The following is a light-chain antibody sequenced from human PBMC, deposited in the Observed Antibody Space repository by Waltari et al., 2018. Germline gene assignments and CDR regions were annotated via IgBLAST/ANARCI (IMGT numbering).Light chain of an antibody. CDR3: QVYTWWLWT. CDR1: RNVTDN. CDR2: GAS. V-gene: IGKV3-15*01. J-gene: IGKJ1*01. Sequence: DIVVTQSPATVSVSVGERVTLSCRASRNVTDNLIWYQQRPGQAPTVLIYGASTRPTDTPARFSGSGSGTEFTLTISSLQSDDGALYFCQVYTWWLWTFGQGTRVDI.